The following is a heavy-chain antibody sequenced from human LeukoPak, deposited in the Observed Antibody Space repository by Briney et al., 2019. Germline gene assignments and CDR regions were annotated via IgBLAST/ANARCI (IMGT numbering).Heavy chain of an antibody. CDR1: GGTFSSYA. V-gene: IGHV1-69*13. CDR2: IIPIFGTA. Sequence: ASVKVSCKASGGTFSSYAISWARQAPGQGLEWMGGIIPIFGTANYAQKFQGRVTITADESTSTAYMELSSLRSEDTAAYYCAREPVPNGGNYYFDYWGQGTLVTVSS. J-gene: IGHJ4*02. D-gene: IGHD4-23*01. CDR3: AREPVPNGGNYYFDY.